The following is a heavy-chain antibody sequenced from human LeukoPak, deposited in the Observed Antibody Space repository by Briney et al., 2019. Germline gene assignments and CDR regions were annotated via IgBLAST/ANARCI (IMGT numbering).Heavy chain of an antibody. D-gene: IGHD6-13*01. CDR1: GGSISSSSYY. V-gene: IGHV4-39*07. J-gene: IGHJ4*02. CDR3: ARDGWSQQLELDY. Sequence: SETLSLTCTVSGGSISSSSYYWGWIRQPPGKGLEWIGSIYYSGSTYYNPSLKSRVTISVDTSKNQFSLKLSSVTAADTAVYYCARDGWSQQLELDYWGQGTLVTVSS. CDR2: IYYSGST.